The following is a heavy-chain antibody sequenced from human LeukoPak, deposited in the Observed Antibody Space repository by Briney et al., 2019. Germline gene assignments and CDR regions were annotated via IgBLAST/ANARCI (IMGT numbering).Heavy chain of an antibody. CDR2: IDWDDDK. J-gene: IGHJ3*02. CDR1: GFSLSTSGMR. D-gene: IGHD3-22*01. Sequence: SGPTLVNPTQTLTLTCTFSGFSLSTSGMRVSWIRQPPGKALEWLARIDWDDDKFYSTSLKTRLTISKDTSKNQLVLTMTNMDPVDTATYYCARAIRYDSSRGAFDIWGRGTMVTVSS. CDR3: ARAIRYDSSRGAFDI. V-gene: IGHV2-70*04.